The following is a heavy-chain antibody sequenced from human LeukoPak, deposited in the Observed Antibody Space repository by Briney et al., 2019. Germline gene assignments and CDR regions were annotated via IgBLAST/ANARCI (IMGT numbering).Heavy chain of an antibody. J-gene: IGHJ5*02. V-gene: IGHV1-2*02. CDR1: GYSFTDYY. D-gene: IGHD2-21*01. CDR2: INPNSGGT. CDR3: ARADRLHGGPYLIGP. Sequence: ASVKVSCKTSGYSFTDYYMHWVRQASGQGREWMGWINPNSGGTSSAQKFQGRVTMTRDTSITTVYMEVNWLTSDDTAIYYCARADRLHGGPYLIGPWGQGTLVTVSS.